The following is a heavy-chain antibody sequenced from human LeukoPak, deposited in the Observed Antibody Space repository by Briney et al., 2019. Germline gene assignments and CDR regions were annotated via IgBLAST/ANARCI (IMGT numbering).Heavy chain of an antibody. CDR2: NHPGDSDT. Sequence: PGESLKISWKGSGYSFTSYWLGWVRQIPRKGLELMGINHPGDSDTRYNQSLQGQVTISAYKSISTAYLQWSSLKASDTAMYYCARHSCTNGVCSWYYFDYWGQGTLVTVSS. D-gene: IGHD2-8*01. J-gene: IGHJ4*02. CDR1: GYSFTSYW. CDR3: ARHSCTNGVCSWYYFDY. V-gene: IGHV5-51*01.